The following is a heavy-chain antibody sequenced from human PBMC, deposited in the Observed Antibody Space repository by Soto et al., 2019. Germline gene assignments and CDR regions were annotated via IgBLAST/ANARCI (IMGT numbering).Heavy chain of an antibody. V-gene: IGHV4-4*02. J-gene: IGHJ6*02. CDR2: IYHSGST. D-gene: IGHD3-10*01. Sequence: SETLSLTCTVSGGSISSSDYYWWSWVRQPLGKGLEWIGEIYHSGSTNYNPSLKSRVTISVDKSKDQFSLKLSSVTAADTAVYYCAREVVRGYYYYGMDVWGQGTTVTVSS. CDR3: AREVVRGYYYYGMDV. CDR1: GGSISSSDYYW.